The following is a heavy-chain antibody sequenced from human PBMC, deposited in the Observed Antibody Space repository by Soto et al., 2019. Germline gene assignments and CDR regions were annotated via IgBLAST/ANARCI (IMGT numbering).Heavy chain of an antibody. V-gene: IGHV5-51*01. CDR1: GYTFSSYR. D-gene: IGHD3-9*01. Sequence: GQSLKISCKGSGYTFSSYRIGWVRQVPGKGLEWMGIISPGDSDTKYSQSFPGQVTISADKSISTAYLQWNSLTASDTAMYYCARHATYYDILSGYYFDYWGQGNLVTVSS. CDR3: ARHATYYDILSGYYFDY. J-gene: IGHJ4*02. CDR2: ISPGDSDT.